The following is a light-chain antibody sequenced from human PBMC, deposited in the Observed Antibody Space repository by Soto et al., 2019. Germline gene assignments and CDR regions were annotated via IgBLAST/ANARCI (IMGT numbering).Light chain of an antibody. Sequence: EIVLTQSPGTLSLSPGERATLSCRASQSVSSSYVAWYQQKPGQAPRLLIHGASSRATGIPDRISGSGSGTDLTLTISRLEPEDFAVYYCQQYGSSPITFGQGTRLEI. J-gene: IGKJ5*01. V-gene: IGKV3-20*01. CDR3: QQYGSSPIT. CDR2: GAS. CDR1: QSVSSSY.